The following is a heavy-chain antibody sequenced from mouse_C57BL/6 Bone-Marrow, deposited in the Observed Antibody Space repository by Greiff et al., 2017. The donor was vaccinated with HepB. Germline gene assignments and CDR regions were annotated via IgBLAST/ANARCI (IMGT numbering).Heavy chain of an antibody. CDR2: IYPRSGNT. D-gene: IGHD1-1*01. CDR1: GYTFTSYG. V-gene: IGHV1-81*01. Sequence: QVQLKQSGAELARPGASVKLSCKASGYTFTSYGISWVKQRTGQGLEWIGEIYPRSGNTYYNEKFKGKATLTADKSSSTAYMELRSLTSEDSAVYFCARELITTVVDYWGQGTTLTVSS. J-gene: IGHJ2*01. CDR3: ARELITTVVDY.